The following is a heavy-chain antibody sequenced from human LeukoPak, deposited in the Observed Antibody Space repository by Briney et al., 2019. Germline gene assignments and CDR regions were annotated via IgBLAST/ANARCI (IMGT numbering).Heavy chain of an antibody. CDR1: GFTFSNYA. CDR3: AKGDGIAAAGAYYFDY. J-gene: IGHJ4*02. Sequence: GGSLRLSCAASGFTFSNYAMSWVRQAPGKGLEWVSAISGSGGSTYYADSVKGRFTISRDNSKNTLYLQMNSLRAEDTAVYYCAKGDGIAAAGAYYFDYWGQGTLVTVSS. D-gene: IGHD6-13*01. CDR2: ISGSGGST. V-gene: IGHV3-23*01.